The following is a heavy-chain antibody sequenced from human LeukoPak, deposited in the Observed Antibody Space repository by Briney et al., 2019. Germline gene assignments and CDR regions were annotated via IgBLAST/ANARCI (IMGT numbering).Heavy chain of an antibody. CDR2: IYYSGST. D-gene: IGHD2-2*01. V-gene: IGHV4-39*07. CDR3: ARADVPAAIGLLFDY. Sequence: PSETLSLTCTVSGGSISSSSYYWGWIRQPPGKGLEWIGSIYYSGSTYYNPSLKSRVTISVDTSKNQFSLKLSSVTAADTAVYYCARADVPAAIGLLFDYWGQGTLVTVSS. CDR1: GGSISSSSYY. J-gene: IGHJ4*02.